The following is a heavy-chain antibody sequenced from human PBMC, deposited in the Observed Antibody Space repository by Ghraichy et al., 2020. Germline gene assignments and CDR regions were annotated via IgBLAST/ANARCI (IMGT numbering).Heavy chain of an antibody. CDR3: VRSDSYCGSTTCYGGIDGCDI. Sequence: SETLSLTCTVSGFSISSSGYYWSWIRQHPGKGLEWIGYISYSGSTYYNPSLNGRLTISVDTSKNQFSLNLESVTAADTAVYSCVRSDSYCGSTTCYGGIDGCDIWGRVTMVTVSP. V-gene: IGHV4-31*03. J-gene: IGHJ3*02. CDR1: GFSISSSGYY. CDR2: ISYSGST. D-gene: IGHD2-2*01.